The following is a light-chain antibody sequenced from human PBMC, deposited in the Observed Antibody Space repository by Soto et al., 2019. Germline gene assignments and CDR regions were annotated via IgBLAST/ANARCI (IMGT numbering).Light chain of an antibody. CDR3: QQLNSYPHS. J-gene: IGKJ3*01. V-gene: IGKV1-9*01. Sequence: IQLTQSPSSLSASVGDRVTITCRASQGISSYLAWYQQKPGKAPKLLIYAASTLQSGVPSRFSGSGSGTDFTLPISSLQPEDFATYYCQQLNSYPHSFGPGTKVDIK. CDR2: AAS. CDR1: QGISSY.